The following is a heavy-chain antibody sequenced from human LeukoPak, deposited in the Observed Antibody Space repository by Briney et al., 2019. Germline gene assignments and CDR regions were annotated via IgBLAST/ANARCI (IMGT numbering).Heavy chain of an antibody. V-gene: IGHV4-59*01. J-gene: IGHJ3*02. CDR3: ARASDYYDSSGRDALDI. D-gene: IGHD3-22*01. CDR1: GGSISSYY. CDR2: IYYSGST. Sequence: SETLSLTCTVSGGSISSYYWSWIRQPPGKGLEWIGYIYYSGSTNYNPSLKSRVTISVDTSKNQFSLKLSSVTAADTAVYYCARASDYYDSSGRDALDIWGQGTMVTVSS.